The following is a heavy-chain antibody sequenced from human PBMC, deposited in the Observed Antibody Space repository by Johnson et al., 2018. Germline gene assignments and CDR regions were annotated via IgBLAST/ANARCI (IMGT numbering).Heavy chain of an antibody. Sequence: VQLQESGAEVKKPGESXKISCKGSGYSFTSYWIGWVRQMPGKGLEWMGIIYPGDSDTRYSPSFQGQGTISADKPISTAYLQWSSLKASDTDIYYCARPDLITIFGVVTGAFDIWGQGTMVTVSS. J-gene: IGHJ3*02. CDR3: ARPDLITIFGVVTGAFDI. CDR1: GYSFTSYW. D-gene: IGHD3-3*01. CDR2: IYPGDSDT. V-gene: IGHV5-51*01.